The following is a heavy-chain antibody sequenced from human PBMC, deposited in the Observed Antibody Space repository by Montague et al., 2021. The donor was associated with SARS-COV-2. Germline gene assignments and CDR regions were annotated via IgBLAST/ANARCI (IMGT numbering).Heavy chain of an antibody. CDR2: IYYSGST. Sequence: SETLSLTCTVSCGSISSSSYYWGWIRQPPGKGLEWIGSIYYSGSTYYNPSLKSRVTISVDTSKNQFSLKLSSVTAADTAVYYCARVGRQQLVRLSGMDVWGQGTMVTVSS. D-gene: IGHD6-13*01. CDR3: ARVGRQQLVRLSGMDV. J-gene: IGHJ6*02. CDR1: CGSISSSSYY. V-gene: IGHV4-39*07.